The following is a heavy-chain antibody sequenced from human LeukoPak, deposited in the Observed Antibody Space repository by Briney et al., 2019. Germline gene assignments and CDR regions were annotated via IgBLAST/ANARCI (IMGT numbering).Heavy chain of an antibody. Sequence: SQTLSLTCTVSGGSISSGSYYWSWIRQPAGTGLEWIGRIYTSGSTNYNPSLKSRVTISVDTSKNQFSLKLSSVTAADTAVYYCARGGSGYYFPFDPWGQGTLVTVSS. CDR2: IYTSGST. V-gene: IGHV4-61*02. J-gene: IGHJ5*02. D-gene: IGHD3-22*01. CDR3: ARGGSGYYFPFDP. CDR1: GGSISSGSYY.